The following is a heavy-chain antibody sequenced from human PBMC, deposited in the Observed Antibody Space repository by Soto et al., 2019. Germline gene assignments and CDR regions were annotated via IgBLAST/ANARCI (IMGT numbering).Heavy chain of an antibody. J-gene: IGHJ4*02. Sequence: QVQLQESGPGLVKPSETLSLTCTVSGGSISSYYWSWIRQPPGKGLEWIGYIYYSGSTNYNPSLKRRVTIXVXTSXNQFSLKLSSVTAADTAVYYCARHRPGSGGSCYDYWGQGTLVTVSS. CDR2: IYYSGST. CDR3: ARHRPGSGGSCYDY. D-gene: IGHD2-15*01. CDR1: GGSISSYY. V-gene: IGHV4-59*08.